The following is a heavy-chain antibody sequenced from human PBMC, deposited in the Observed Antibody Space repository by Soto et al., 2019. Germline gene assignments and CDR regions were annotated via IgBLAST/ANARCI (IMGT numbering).Heavy chain of an antibody. CDR1: GDSISNSRFY. Sequence: SETLSLTCSVSGDSISNSRFYWAWIRQPPGEGLEWIGSIYHTGNAYYNPSLKSRVTIFVDTSKNQFSLKLTSVTAADTALYYCARDYFDSSDYTTNWFDPWGQGALVTVS. CDR3: ARDYFDSSDYTTNWFDP. CDR2: IYHTGNA. D-gene: IGHD3-22*01. V-gene: IGHV4-39*01. J-gene: IGHJ5*02.